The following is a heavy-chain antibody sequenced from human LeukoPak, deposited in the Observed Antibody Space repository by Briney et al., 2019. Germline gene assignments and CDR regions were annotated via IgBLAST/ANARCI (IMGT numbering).Heavy chain of an antibody. J-gene: IGHJ5*02. Sequence: SETLSLTCSFSGGSISSYFWSWIRQPPGKGLEGIGQIYYSGSTNYNPSLKSRAPISVDTPQNQFSLRLSSGTAADTAVYYCARQPIMVRGVIMGGWFDPWGQGTLVTVSS. CDR1: GGSISSYF. D-gene: IGHD3-10*01. CDR3: ARQPIMVRGVIMGGWFDP. V-gene: IGHV4-59*08. CDR2: IYYSGST.